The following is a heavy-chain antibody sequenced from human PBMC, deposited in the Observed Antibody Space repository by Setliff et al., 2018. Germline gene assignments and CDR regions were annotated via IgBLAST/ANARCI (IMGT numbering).Heavy chain of an antibody. D-gene: IGHD2-2*01. V-gene: IGHV1-8*02. CDR1: GYSFTNYD. CDR2: INPNSGNT. CDR3: ARGSQYQLPKHKGRVYNWFDP. Sequence: ASVKVSCKASGYSFTNYDINWVRQATGQGLEWMGWINPNSGNTDYAQKFQGRVTMTTNTSINTAYMELSSLRFEDTAVYYCARGSQYQLPKHKGRVYNWFDPWGQGTLVTVSS. J-gene: IGHJ5*02.